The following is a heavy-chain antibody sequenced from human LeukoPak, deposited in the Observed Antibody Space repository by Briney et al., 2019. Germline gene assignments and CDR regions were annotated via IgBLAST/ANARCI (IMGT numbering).Heavy chain of an antibody. Sequence: PGGSLRLSCAVSGFTVSGYSMCWVRQAPGKGLEWISTIMSGSGTTLYADSVKGRFTISRDNAKNSLYLQMDSLRAEDTAVYYCARDRSVDGTVWGRGTLVTVSS. D-gene: IGHD6-19*01. V-gene: IGHV3-48*04. CDR1: GFTVSGYS. CDR3: ARDRSVDGTV. J-gene: IGHJ4*02. CDR2: IMSGSGTT.